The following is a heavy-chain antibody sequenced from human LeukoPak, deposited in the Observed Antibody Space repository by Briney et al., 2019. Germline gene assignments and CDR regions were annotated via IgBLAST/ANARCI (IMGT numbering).Heavy chain of an antibody. D-gene: IGHD6-19*01. J-gene: IGHJ4*02. Sequence: GGSLRLSCAASGFTFSSNAMNWVRQAPGKGLEWVAVHSYNGSNKYYADSVKGRFTISRGNSKNTLYLQMNSLRAEDTAVYYCARGEIAVAGYFDYWGQGTLVTVSS. CDR2: HSYNGSNK. V-gene: IGHV3-30-3*01. CDR1: GFTFSSNA. CDR3: ARGEIAVAGYFDY.